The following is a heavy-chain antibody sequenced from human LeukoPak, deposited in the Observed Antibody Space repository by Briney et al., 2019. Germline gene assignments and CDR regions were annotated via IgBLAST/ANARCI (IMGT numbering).Heavy chain of an antibody. CDR3: AREGRDSYDSSGYPPDY. J-gene: IGHJ4*02. V-gene: IGHV4-39*07. CDR2: IYYSGST. Sequence: PSETLSLTCTVSGGSIRSSNYYWGWVRQPPGKGLEWIGTIYYSGSTYYNPSLRSRVTISVDTSKNQFSLKLNSMTAADTAVYYCAREGRDSYDSSGYPPDYWGPGALVTVSS. CDR1: GGSIRSSNYY. D-gene: IGHD3-22*01.